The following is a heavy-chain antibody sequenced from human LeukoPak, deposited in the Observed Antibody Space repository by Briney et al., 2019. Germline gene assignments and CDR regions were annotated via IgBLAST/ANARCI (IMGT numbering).Heavy chain of an antibody. J-gene: IGHJ5*02. CDR1: GGSFSGYY. Sequence: SETLSLTCAVYGGSFSGYYWSWIRQPPGKGLEWVGEINHSGSTNYNPSLKSRVTISVDTSKNQFSLKLSSVTAADTAVYYCASVEDSARRRDWFDPWGQGTLVTVSS. CDR3: ASVEDSARRRDWFDP. D-gene: IGHD6-6*01. V-gene: IGHV4-34*01. CDR2: INHSGST.